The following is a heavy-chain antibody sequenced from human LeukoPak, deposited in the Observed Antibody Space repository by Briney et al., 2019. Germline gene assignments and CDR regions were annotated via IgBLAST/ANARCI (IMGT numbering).Heavy chain of an antibody. CDR1: GFTFSSYS. Sequence: GGSLRLSCAASGFTFSSYSMNWVRQAPGKGLEWVSSISSSSSYIYYADSVKGRFTISRDNAKNSLYLQMNSLRAEDTAVYYSARDQGRINLNYYGSGSYDYWGQGTLVTVSS. J-gene: IGHJ4*02. CDR2: ISSSSSYI. CDR3: ARDQGRINLNYYGSGSYDY. V-gene: IGHV3-21*01. D-gene: IGHD3-10*01.